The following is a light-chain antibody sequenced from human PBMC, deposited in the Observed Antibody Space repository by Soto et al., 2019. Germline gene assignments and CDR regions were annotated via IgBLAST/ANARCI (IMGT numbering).Light chain of an antibody. V-gene: IGLV2-14*01. CDR2: EVS. CDR3: TSHTTSNVHWV. CDR1: SSDVGGYNY. J-gene: IGLJ3*02. Sequence: QSALTQPASVSGSPGQSITISCTGTSSDVGGYNYGSWYQQHPGKAPKLMIYEVSNRPSGVSNRFSGSKSGYTASLTISGLQAEDDADYYCTSHTTSNVHWVFGGGTNVTVL.